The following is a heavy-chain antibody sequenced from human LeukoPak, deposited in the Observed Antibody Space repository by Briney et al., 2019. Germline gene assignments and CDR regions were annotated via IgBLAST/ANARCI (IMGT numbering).Heavy chain of an antibody. J-gene: IGHJ4*02. CDR1: GDSISSYY. V-gene: IGHV4-4*07. D-gene: IGHD1-26*01. CDR2: IYTSGST. CDR3: ARDSGNYPYYFDY. Sequence: KPSETLSLTCTVSGDSISSYYWSWIRQPAGKGLEWIGRIYTSGSTNYNPSLKSRVTMSLDTSKNQFPLKLNSVTAADTAVYYCARDSGNYPYYFDYWGQGTLVTVSS.